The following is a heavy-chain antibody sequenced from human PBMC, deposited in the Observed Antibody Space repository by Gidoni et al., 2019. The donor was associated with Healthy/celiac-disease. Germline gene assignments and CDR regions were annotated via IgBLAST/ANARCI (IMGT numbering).Heavy chain of an antibody. CDR1: GYSFTSYW. Sequence: EVQLVQPGAEVKKPGESLRISCKGSGYSFTSYWISWVRQMPGKGLEWMGRIDPSDSYTNDSPSFQGHVTISADKSSSTAYLQGSSRKASDTAMYYCARGMGKVGYVSGDPGDYWGQGTLVTVSS. D-gene: IGHD7-27*01. J-gene: IGHJ4*02. CDR2: IDPSDSYT. V-gene: IGHV5-10-1*01. CDR3: ARGMGKVGYVSGDPGDY.